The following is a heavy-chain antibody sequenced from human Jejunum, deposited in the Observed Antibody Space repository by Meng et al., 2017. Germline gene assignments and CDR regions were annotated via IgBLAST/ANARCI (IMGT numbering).Heavy chain of an antibody. CDR2: FTRGGTT. D-gene: IGHD1-26*01. Sequence: GQLKQWDEGLLKPSETLSLTCAVYGGSISGYFWSWIRQAPGEGLEWVGEFTRGGTTNYNPSLKSRVTISADTSKNQFSLTLSSVSAADTAVYYCARHEVDFDNWGQGTLVTVSS. J-gene: IGHJ4*02. CDR1: GGSISGYF. V-gene: IGHV4-34*02. CDR3: ARHEVDFDN.